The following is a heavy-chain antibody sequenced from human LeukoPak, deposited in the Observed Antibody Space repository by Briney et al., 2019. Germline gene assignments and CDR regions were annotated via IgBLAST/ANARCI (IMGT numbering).Heavy chain of an antibody. J-gene: IGHJ4*02. D-gene: IGHD3-9*01. CDR2: ISSSSSYI. V-gene: IGHV3-21*04. Sequence: PGGSLRLSCAASGFTFSSYSMNWVRQAPGKGLEWVSSISSSSSYIYYADSVKGRFTISRDNAKNSLYLQMNSLRAEDTAVYYCAKGRYFDWLLRPYYFDYWGQGTLVTVSS. CDR1: GFTFSSYS. CDR3: AKGRYFDWLLRPYYFDY.